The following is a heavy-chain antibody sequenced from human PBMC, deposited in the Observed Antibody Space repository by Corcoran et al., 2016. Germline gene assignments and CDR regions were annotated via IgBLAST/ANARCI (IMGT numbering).Heavy chain of an antibody. Sequence: QVQLQQRGAGLLKPSETLSLTCAVYGGSFSGYYWSWIRQPPGKGLEWIGEINHSGSTNYNPSLKNRVTISVDTSKNQFSLKLSSVTAADTAVYYCASGRGVNGTSFDYWGQGTLVTGSS. D-gene: IGHD1-1*01. V-gene: IGHV4-34*01. CDR1: GGSFSGYY. CDR2: INHSGST. CDR3: ASGRGVNGTSFDY. J-gene: IGHJ4*02.